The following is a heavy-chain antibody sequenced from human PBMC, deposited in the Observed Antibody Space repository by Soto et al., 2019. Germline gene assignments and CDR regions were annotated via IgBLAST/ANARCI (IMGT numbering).Heavy chain of an antibody. CDR1: GYTFTTYA. V-gene: IGHV1-3*01. CDR3: AAVDMGDY. Sequence: QVQLVQSGAEVKKPGASVKVSCKASGYTFTTYAMHWVRQVPGQRPEWMGWINAGNGDTKYVQRFQDRVTFTRETSASTAYMEVSSLRYEDTAVYYCAAVDMGDYWGQGTLVTVSS. D-gene: IGHD5-12*01. CDR2: INAGNGDT. J-gene: IGHJ4*02.